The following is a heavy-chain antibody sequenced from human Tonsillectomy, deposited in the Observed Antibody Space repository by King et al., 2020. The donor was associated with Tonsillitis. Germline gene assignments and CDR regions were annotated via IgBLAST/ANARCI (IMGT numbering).Heavy chain of an antibody. V-gene: IGHV5-51*01. J-gene: IGHJ3*02. CDR3: ASPLEMATIDAFDI. CDR1: GSSFTSYW. Sequence: QLVQSGAEVKKPGESLKISCKGSGSSFTSYWIGWVRQMPGEGLEWNGIIYPGDCDTSYSPAFQCQVTISADKSNSTAYPQWGSLTATDTAMYYCASPLEMATIDAFDIWGQGTMVTVSS. D-gene: IGHD5-24*01. CDR2: IYPGDCDT.